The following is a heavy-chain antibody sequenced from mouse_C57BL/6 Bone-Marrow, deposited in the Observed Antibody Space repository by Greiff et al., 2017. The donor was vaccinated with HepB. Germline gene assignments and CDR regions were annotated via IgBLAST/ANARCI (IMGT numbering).Heavy chain of an antibody. CDR1: GYSITSGYY. CDR2: ISYDGSN. V-gene: IGHV3-6*01. J-gene: IGHJ3*01. D-gene: IGHD6-5*01. CDR3: ARAAYAWFAY. Sequence: ESGPGLVKPSQSLSLTCSVTGYSITSGYYWNWIRQFPGNKLEWMGYISYDGSNNYNPSLKNRISITRDTSKNQFFLKLNSVTTEDTATYYCARAAYAWFAYWGQGTLVTVSA.